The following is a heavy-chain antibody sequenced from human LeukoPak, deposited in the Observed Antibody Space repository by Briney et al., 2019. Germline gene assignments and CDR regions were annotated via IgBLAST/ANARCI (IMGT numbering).Heavy chain of an antibody. J-gene: IGHJ6*03. CDR3: ARARGSGSYYGHDYYYYHYMDV. CDR2: SNPSGGST. V-gene: IGHV1-46*01. Sequence: ASVKVSCKASGDTFTTDYIHWVRQGPGQRPEWMGVSNPSGGSTTNAQKFQGRVTMTRDTSTSTVYMELSSLRSEDTAIYYCARARGSGSYYGHDYYYYHYMDVWGKGTTVTVSS. CDR1: GDTFTTDY. D-gene: IGHD3-10*01.